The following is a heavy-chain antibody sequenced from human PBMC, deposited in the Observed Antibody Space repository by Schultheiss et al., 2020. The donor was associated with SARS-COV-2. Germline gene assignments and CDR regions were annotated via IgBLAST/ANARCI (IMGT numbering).Heavy chain of an antibody. J-gene: IGHJ4*02. D-gene: IGHD6-19*01. V-gene: IGHV4-39*01. Sequence: SETLSLTCTVSGGSISSSNYYWGWIRQPPGKGLEWIGEINHSGSTNSNPSLKSRVTISVDTSKNQFSLKLSSVTAADTAVYYCARHKEQWLVRGDFDYWGQGTLVTVSS. CDR2: INHSGST. CDR1: GGSISSSNYY. CDR3: ARHKEQWLVRGDFDY.